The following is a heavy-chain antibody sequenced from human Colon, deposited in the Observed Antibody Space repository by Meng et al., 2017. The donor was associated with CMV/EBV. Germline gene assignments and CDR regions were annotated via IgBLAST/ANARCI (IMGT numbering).Heavy chain of an antibody. D-gene: IGHD6-19*01. V-gene: IGHV6-1*01. CDR3: ARRHTSGWYYFDS. CDR2: TYYRSRWLH. Sequence: SQTLSLTCVISGDSVSSNSVGWNWIRQSPSRGREWLGRTYYRSRWLHDYALSVKSRIIINADTSTNQFSLHLSSVTPEDTAVYYCARRHTSGWYYFDSWGQGTLVTVSS. CDR1: GDSVSSNSVG. J-gene: IGHJ4*02.